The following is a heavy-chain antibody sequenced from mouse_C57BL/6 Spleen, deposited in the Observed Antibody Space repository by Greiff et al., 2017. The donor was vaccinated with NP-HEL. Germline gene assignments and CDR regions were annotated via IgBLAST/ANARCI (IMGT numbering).Heavy chain of an antibody. Sequence: EVQLQESGPGLVKPSQSLSLTCSVTGYSITSGYYWNWIRQFPGNKLEWMGYISYDGSNNYNPSLKNRISITRDTSKNQFFLKLNSVTTEDTATYYCAREGDYDLYYFDYWGQGTTLTVSS. CDR2: ISYDGSN. D-gene: IGHD2-4*01. V-gene: IGHV3-6*01. CDR1: GYSITSGYY. J-gene: IGHJ2*01. CDR3: AREGDYDLYYFDY.